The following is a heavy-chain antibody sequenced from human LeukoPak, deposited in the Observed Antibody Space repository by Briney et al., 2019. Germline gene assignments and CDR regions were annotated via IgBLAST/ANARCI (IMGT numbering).Heavy chain of an antibody. CDR1: GFTFSSYS. CDR3: ARDRVYSNYYYYMDV. Sequence: PGGSLRLSCAASGFTFSSYSMNWVRQAPGKGLEWVSSISSSSSYIYYADSVKGRFTISRDNAKNSLYLQMNSLRAEDTAVYYCARDRVYSNYYYYMDVWGKGTTVTVSS. J-gene: IGHJ6*03. V-gene: IGHV3-21*01. CDR2: ISSSSSYI. D-gene: IGHD4-11*01.